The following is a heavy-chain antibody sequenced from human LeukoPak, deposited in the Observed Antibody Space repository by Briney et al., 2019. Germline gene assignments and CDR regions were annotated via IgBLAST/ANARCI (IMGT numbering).Heavy chain of an antibody. CDR1: RFTFSSYA. V-gene: IGHV3-30*04. D-gene: IGHD3-3*01. Sequence: GGSLRLSCAASRFTFSSYAMHWVRQAPGKGLEWGAVISYDGSNKYYADSVKGRFTISRDNSKNTLYLQMNSLRAEDTAVYYCASGGWLLWGWFDPWGQGTLVTVSS. J-gene: IGHJ5*02. CDR2: ISYDGSNK. CDR3: ASGGWLLWGWFDP.